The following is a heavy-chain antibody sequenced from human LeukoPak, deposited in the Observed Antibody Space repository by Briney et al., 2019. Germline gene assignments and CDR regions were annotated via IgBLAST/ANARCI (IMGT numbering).Heavy chain of an antibody. CDR3: ARDLLVGVPANAFDI. D-gene: IGHD3-3*01. V-gene: IGHV3-30-3*01. CDR1: GFTFSSYA. Sequence: GGSLRLSCAASGFTFSSYAMHWVRQAPGKGLEWVAVISYDGSNKYYADSVKGRFTISRDNSKNTLYLQMNSLRAEDTAVYYCARDLLVGVPANAFDIWGQGTMVTVSS. CDR2: ISYDGSNK. J-gene: IGHJ3*02.